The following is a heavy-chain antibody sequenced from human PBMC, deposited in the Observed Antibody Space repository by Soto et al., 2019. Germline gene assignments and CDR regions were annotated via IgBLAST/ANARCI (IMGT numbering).Heavy chain of an antibody. CDR3: ARFAPPPEDDYVWGSYRSGTHFAY. CDR2: IYPGDSDT. V-gene: IGHV5-51*01. Sequence: PGESLKISCKGSGYSFTSYWIGWVRQMPGKGLEWMGIIYPGDSDTRYSPSFQGQVTISADKSISTAYLQWSSLKASDTAMYYCARFAPPPEDDYVWGSYRSGTHFAYWGQGTLVTVSS. D-gene: IGHD3-16*02. CDR1: GYSFTSYW. J-gene: IGHJ4*02.